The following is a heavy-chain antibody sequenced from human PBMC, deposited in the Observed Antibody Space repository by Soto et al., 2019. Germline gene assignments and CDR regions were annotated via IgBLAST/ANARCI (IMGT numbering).Heavy chain of an antibody. D-gene: IGHD1-1*01. CDR1: GFTFSSYS. CDR2: ISSSSSYI. Sequence: GGSLRLSCAASGFTFSSYSMNWVRQAPGKGLEWVSSISSSSSYIYYADSVKGRFTISRDNAKNSLYLQMNSLRAEDTAVYYCARIWGQLRNDYYYGMDVWGQGTTVTVSS. V-gene: IGHV3-21*01. J-gene: IGHJ6*02. CDR3: ARIWGQLRNDYYYGMDV.